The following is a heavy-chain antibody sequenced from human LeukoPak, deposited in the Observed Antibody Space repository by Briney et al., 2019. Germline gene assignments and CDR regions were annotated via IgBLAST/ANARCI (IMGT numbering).Heavy chain of an antibody. D-gene: IGHD3-10*01. CDR2: ISYDGSNK. CDR1: GLTFSSYA. CDR3: ATDITMVRGVSYGMDV. V-gene: IGHV3-30-3*01. Sequence: GGSLRLSCAASGLTFSSYAMHWVRQAPGKGLEWVAVISYDGSNKYYADSVKGRFTISRDNSKNTLYLQMNSLRAEDTAVYYCATDITMVRGVSYGMDVWGQGTTVTVSS. J-gene: IGHJ6*02.